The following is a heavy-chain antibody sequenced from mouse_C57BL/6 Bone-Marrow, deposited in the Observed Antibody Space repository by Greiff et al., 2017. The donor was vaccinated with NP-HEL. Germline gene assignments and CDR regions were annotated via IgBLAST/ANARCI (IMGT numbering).Heavy chain of an antibody. V-gene: IGHV14-2*01. CDR1: GFNITDYY. CDR2: IDPEDGET. CDR3: ARSGALAWFAY. Sequence: EVMLVESGAELVKPGASVKLSCTASGFNITDYYMHWVKQRTEQGLEWIGRIDPEDGETKYAPKFQGKATITADTSSNTAYLQLSSLTSEDTAVYYCARSGALAWFAYWGQGTLVTVSA. D-gene: IGHD3-1*01. J-gene: IGHJ3*01.